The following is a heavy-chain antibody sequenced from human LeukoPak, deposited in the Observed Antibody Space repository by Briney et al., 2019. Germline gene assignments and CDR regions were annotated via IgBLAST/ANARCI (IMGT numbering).Heavy chain of an antibody. Sequence: PGGSLRLSCAASGFTFDDYGMNWVRQAPGKGLEWVSSISSSSSYIYYADSVKGRFTISRDNAKNSLYLQMNSLRAEDTAVYYCARECGGDCYSKRSFDYWGQGTLVTVSS. J-gene: IGHJ4*02. CDR3: ARECGGDCYSKRSFDY. CDR2: ISSSSSYI. D-gene: IGHD2-21*02. V-gene: IGHV3-21*01. CDR1: GFTFDDYG.